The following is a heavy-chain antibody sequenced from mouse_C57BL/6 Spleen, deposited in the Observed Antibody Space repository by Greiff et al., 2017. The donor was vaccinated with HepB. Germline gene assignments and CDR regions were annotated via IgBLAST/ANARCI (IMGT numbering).Heavy chain of an antibody. V-gene: IGHV5-17*01. D-gene: IGHD2-2*01. J-gene: IGHJ3*01. CDR3: ATIYYGYDGFAY. CDR1: GFTFSDYG. Sequence: EVMLVESGGGLVKPGGSLKLSCAASGFTFSDYGMHWVRQAPEKGLEWVAYISSGSSTIYYADTVKGRFTISRDNAKNTLFLQMTSLRSEDTAMYYCATIYYGYDGFAYWGQGTLVTVSA. CDR2: ISSGSSTI.